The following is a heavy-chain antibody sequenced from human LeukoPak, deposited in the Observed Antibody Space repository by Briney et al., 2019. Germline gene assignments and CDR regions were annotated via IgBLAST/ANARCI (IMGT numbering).Heavy chain of an antibody. Sequence: SETLSLTCTVSGGSISSFYWTWIRQPPGKGLEWIGYIYYSGSTNYNLSLKSRVTISVDTSKNQFSLKLSSVTAADTAVYYCARADRGALRYFDAYWGQGTLVTVSS. V-gene: IGHV4-59*12. CDR2: IYYSGST. CDR3: ARADRGALRYFDAY. D-gene: IGHD3-9*01. J-gene: IGHJ4*02. CDR1: GGSISSFY.